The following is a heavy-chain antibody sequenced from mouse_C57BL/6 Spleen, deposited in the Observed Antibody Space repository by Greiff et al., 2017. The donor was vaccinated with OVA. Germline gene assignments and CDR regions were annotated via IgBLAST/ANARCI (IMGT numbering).Heavy chain of an antibody. CDR1: GYTFTSYW. V-gene: IGHV1-53*01. D-gene: IGHD1-1*01. CDR3: ARWTTVVATRYFDV. Sequence: QVQLQQPGTELVKPGASVKLSCKASGYTFTSYWMHWVKQRPGQGLEWIGNINPSNGGTNYNEKFKSKATLTVDKSSSTAYMQLSSLTSEDSAVYYCARWTTVVATRYFDVWGTGTTVTVSS. J-gene: IGHJ1*03. CDR2: INPSNGGT.